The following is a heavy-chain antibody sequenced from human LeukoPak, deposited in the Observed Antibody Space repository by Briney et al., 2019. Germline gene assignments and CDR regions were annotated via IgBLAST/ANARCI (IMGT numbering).Heavy chain of an antibody. CDR3: ARLRSGGYYYYMDV. D-gene: IGHD1-14*01. J-gene: IGHJ6*03. CDR1: GGSISSYY. Sequence: SETPSLTCTVSGGSISSYYWSWIRQPPGKGLEWIGYIYYSGSTNYNPSLKSRVTISVDTSKNQFSLKLSSVTAADTAVYYCARLRSGGYYYYMDVWGKGTTVTVSS. CDR2: IYYSGST. V-gene: IGHV4-59*01.